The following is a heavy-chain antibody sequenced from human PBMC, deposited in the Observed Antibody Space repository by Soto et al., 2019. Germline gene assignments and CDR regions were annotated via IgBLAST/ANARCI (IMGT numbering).Heavy chain of an antibody. D-gene: IGHD6-6*01. CDR2: IYYSGRT. V-gene: IGHV4-31*03. CDR1: GGSISSGGYY. CDR3: ARDLVEYSSSSGRWFDP. Sequence: QVQLQESGPGLVKPSQTLSLTCTVSGGSISSGGYYWSWIRQHPGKGLEWIGYIYYSGRTYYNPSLKSRVTISEDTSKNQFSLKLSSVTAADTAVYYCARDLVEYSSSSGRWFDPWGQGTLVTVSS. J-gene: IGHJ5*02.